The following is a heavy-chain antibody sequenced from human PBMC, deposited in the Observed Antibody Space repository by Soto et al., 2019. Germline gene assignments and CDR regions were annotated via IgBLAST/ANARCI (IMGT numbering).Heavy chain of an antibody. CDR1: GFTFSNYG. CDR2: ISYDGSNK. J-gene: IGHJ4*02. Sequence: QVQLVESGGGVVQPGRSLSLSCAASGFTFSNYGMHWVRQAPGKGLEWVAVISYDGSNKYYADSVKGRFTISRDNSKNTLYLQMNSLRVEDTAMYYCAKNPGYNSGWYSIDYWGQGTLVTVSS. V-gene: IGHV3-30*18. D-gene: IGHD6-19*01. CDR3: AKNPGYNSGWYSIDY.